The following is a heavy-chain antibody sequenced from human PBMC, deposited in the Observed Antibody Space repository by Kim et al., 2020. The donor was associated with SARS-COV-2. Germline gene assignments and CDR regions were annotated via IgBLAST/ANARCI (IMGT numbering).Heavy chain of an antibody. V-gene: IGHV3-23*01. Sequence: VKGRFTISRDNSKNTLYLQMNSLRAEDTAVYYCAKDMTVDRYYYGSGFDPWGQGTLVTVSS. J-gene: IGHJ5*02. CDR3: AKDMTVDRYYYGSGFDP. D-gene: IGHD3-10*01.